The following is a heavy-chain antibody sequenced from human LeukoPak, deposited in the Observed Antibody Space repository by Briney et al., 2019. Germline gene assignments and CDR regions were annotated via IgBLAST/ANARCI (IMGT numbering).Heavy chain of an antibody. CDR1: GFSFSTYT. V-gene: IGHV3-48*02. CDR2: MSSSSNTR. J-gene: IGHJ4*02. Sequence: GGSLRLSCAASGFSFSTYTMNWVRQAPGKGLEWVSYMSSSSNTRYYADSVKGRFTISRDNAKNSLYLQMNSLRDEDTAVYYCARGTGTNVLRPFDYWGQGTLVNVSS. D-gene: IGHD2/OR15-2a*01. CDR3: ARGTGTNVLRPFDY.